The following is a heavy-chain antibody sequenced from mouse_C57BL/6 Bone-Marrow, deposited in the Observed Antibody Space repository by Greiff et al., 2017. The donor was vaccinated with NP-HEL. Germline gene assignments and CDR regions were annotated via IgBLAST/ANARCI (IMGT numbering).Heavy chain of an antibody. V-gene: IGHV1-69*01. J-gene: IGHJ2*01. CDR1: GYTFTSYW. Sequence: QVQLQQPGAELVMPGASVKLSCKASGYTFTSYWMHWVKQRHGQGLEWIGEIDPSDSYTNYNQKFKGKSTLTVYKSPSTAYMQLSSLTSKDSAVYYCARRDYYYGSSFSYYLDYWGQGTTLTVSS. CDR3: ARRDYYYGSSFSYYLDY. CDR2: IDPSDSYT. D-gene: IGHD1-1*01.